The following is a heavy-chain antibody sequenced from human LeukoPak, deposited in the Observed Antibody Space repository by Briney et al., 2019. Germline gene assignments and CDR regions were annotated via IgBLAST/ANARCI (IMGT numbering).Heavy chain of an antibody. CDR2: IYYSGST. Sequence: SETLSLTCTVSGGSISSSSYYWGWIRQPPGKGLEWFGSIYYSGSTYYNPSIKSRVNIPVDTSKNQFSLKLSSVTAADTAVYYCARIPEYYDSSGRLNLYYYYGMDVWGQGTTVTVSS. J-gene: IGHJ6*02. V-gene: IGHV4-39*01. CDR1: GGSISSSSYY. D-gene: IGHD3-22*01. CDR3: ARIPEYYDSSGRLNLYYYYGMDV.